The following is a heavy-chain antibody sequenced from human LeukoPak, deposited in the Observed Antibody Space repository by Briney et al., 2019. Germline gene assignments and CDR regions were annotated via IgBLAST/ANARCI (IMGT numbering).Heavy chain of an antibody. V-gene: IGHV1-2*02. CDR2: INPHSGGT. CDR3: ARDVGEYCSSTNCYASHY. Sequence: ASVKVSCKASGYTFTGYYIHWVRQAPGQGLEWMGWINPHSGGTNYAQRFQGGVTMTRDTSITTAYMELSSLRSDDTAVYYCARDVGEYCSSTNCYASHYWGQGTLVTVSS. J-gene: IGHJ4*02. CDR1: GYTFTGYY. D-gene: IGHD2-2*01.